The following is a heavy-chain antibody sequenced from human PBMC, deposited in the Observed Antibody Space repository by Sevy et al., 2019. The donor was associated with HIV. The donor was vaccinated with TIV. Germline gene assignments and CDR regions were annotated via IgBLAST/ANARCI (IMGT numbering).Heavy chain of an antibody. D-gene: IGHD3-3*01. CDR2: ISGSGGST. CDR1: GFTFSSYA. V-gene: IGHV3-23*01. J-gene: IGHJ3*02. CDR3: SKDTIGRWSGYYDFNAFDI. Sequence: GGSLRLSCAASGFTFSSYAMSWVRQAPGKGLEWVSAISGSGGSTYYADSVKGRFTISRDNSKNTLYLQMNSLRAEDTAVYYCSKDTIGRWSGYYDFNAFDIWGQGTMVTVSS.